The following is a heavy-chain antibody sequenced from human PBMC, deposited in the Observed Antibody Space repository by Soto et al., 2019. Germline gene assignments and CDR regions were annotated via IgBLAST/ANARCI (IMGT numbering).Heavy chain of an antibody. CDR3: ARPYSSGPGS. CDR2: INHSGST. CDR1: GGSFSGYY. Sequence: SETLSLTCAVYGGSFSGYYWSWIRQPPGKGLEWIGEINHSGSTNYNPSLKSRVTISVDTSKNQFSLKLSSVTAADTAVYYCARPYSSGPGSWGQGTLVTVSS. J-gene: IGHJ4*02. V-gene: IGHV4-34*01. D-gene: IGHD6-19*01.